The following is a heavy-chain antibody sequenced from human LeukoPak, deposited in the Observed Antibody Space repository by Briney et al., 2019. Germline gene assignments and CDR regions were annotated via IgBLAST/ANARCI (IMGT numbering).Heavy chain of an antibody. CDR2: IFHSGST. CDR3: ATGASVVPAAIRI. J-gene: IGHJ3*02. V-gene: IGHV4-30-2*01. CDR1: GGSINSGNYY. Sequence: SETPSLTCTVSGGSINSGNYYWNWIRQPPGKGLEWIGHIFHSGSTYHNPSLKSRVTISVDRSKNQFSLKLRSVTAADTAIYYCATGASVVPAAIRIWGQGTMVTVSS. D-gene: IGHD2-2*02.